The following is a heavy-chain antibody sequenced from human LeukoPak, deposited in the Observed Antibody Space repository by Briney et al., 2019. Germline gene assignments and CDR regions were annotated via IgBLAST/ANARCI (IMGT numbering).Heavy chain of an antibody. CDR1: GFTFSDYY. CDR3: ANTEYDYVWGSQTLDY. D-gene: IGHD3-16*01. J-gene: IGHJ4*02. Sequence: GGSLRLSCAASGFTFSDYYTSWIRQAPGKGLEWVSYISSSGSTIYYADSVKGRFTISRDNAKNSLYLQMNSLRAEDTAVYYCANTEYDYVWGSQTLDYWGQGTLVTVSS. CDR2: ISSSGSTI. V-gene: IGHV3-11*04.